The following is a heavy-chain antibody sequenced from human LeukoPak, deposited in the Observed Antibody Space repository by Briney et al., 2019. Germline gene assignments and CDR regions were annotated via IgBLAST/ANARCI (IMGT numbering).Heavy chain of an antibody. V-gene: IGHV3-64*01. CDR3: ARSKSSSGWYTWSDP. Sequence: GGSLRLSCAASGFTFSSYAMHWVRQAPGKGLEYVSAISSNGGSTYYANSVKGRFTISRDNSKNTLYLQMGSLRAEDMAVYYCARSKSSSGWYTWSDPRGQGALLTVSS. J-gene: IGHJ5*02. D-gene: IGHD6-19*01. CDR2: ISSNGGST. CDR1: GFTFSSYA.